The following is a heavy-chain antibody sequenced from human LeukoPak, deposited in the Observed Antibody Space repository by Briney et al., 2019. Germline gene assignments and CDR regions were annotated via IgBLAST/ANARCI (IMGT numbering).Heavy chain of an antibody. D-gene: IGHD1-26*01. V-gene: IGHV3-66*02. J-gene: IGHJ4*02. CDR3: ARQFIVGARPGGY. CDR1: GFTVSSNY. CDR2: IYSGGST. Sequence: GGSLRLSCAASGFTVSSNYMSWVRQAPGKGLEWVSVIYSGGSTYYSDSVKGRFTISRDNSKNTLYLQMNSLRAEDTAVYYCARQFIVGARPGGYWGQGTLVTVSS.